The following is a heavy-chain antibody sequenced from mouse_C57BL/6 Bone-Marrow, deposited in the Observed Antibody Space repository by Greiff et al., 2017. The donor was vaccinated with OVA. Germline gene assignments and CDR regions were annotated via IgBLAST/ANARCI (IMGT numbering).Heavy chain of an antibody. CDR2: IDPSDSYP. CDR3: ARAGINFAY. Sequence: VQLQQPGAELVMPWASVKLSCKASGYTFTSYWMHWVKPRPGQGLEWIGEIDPSDSYPNYHQKFKGKSTLTVDKSSSTAYMQLSSLKSEDSAVYYCARAGINFAYWGQGTLVTVSA. V-gene: IGHV1-69*01. CDR1: GYTFTSYW. J-gene: IGHJ3*01.